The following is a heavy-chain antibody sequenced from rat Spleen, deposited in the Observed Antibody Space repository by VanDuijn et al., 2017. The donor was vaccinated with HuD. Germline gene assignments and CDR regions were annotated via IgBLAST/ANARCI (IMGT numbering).Heavy chain of an antibody. J-gene: IGHJ2*01. D-gene: IGHD1-11*01. CDR2: ISFDGGNT. Sequence: EVQLVESDGVLVQPGRSLKLSCAPSGFTFSDYYMAWVRKAPTKGLEWVATISFDGGNTYYRDSVKGRFTISRDNAKSTLYLQMDSLRSEDTATYYCARHEDYGGYSRDYFGYWGQGVMVTVSS. CDR3: ARHEDYGGYSRDYFGY. CDR1: GFTFSDYY. V-gene: IGHV5-7*01.